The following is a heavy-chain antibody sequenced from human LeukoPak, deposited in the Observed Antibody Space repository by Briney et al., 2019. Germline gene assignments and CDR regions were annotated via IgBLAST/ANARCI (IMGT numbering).Heavy chain of an antibody. CDR2: INSDGSST. Sequence: PGGSLRLSCAASGFTFSSYWMHWVRQAPGKGLVWVSRINSDGSSTSYADSVKGRFTISRDNAKNTLYLQMNSLRAEDTAVYYCARDRITIFGVVTEIFDYWGQGTLVTVSS. D-gene: IGHD3-3*01. J-gene: IGHJ4*02. V-gene: IGHV3-74*01. CDR1: GFTFSSYW. CDR3: ARDRITIFGVVTEIFDY.